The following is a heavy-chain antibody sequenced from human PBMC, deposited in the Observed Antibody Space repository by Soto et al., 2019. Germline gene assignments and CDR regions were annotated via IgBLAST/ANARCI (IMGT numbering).Heavy chain of an antibody. CDR3: AGPGYSSQDY. V-gene: IGHV3-23*01. D-gene: IGHD5-18*01. J-gene: IGHJ4*02. CDR2: ISGRGEGT. Sequence: GGSLRLSCAASGFTFRSFALSWVRQAPGKGLEWVSAISGRGEGTDYAGAVRGRFTVSRDNFKNTLYLQMNSLRAEDTAVYYCAGPGYSSQDYWGQGTLVSVSS. CDR1: GFTFRSFA.